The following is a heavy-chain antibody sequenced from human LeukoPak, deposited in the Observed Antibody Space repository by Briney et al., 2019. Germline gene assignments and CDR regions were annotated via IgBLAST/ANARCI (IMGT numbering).Heavy chain of an antibody. Sequence: TGGSLRLSCSASGFTFSSYAMHWVRQAPGNGLEYVSAISSNGGTIYYADSAKGRFTISRDNSKNTLYPQMSSLRVEDTAVYYCVKGSEAYCDSMSDYWGQGTLVTVSS. CDR3: VKGSEAYCDSMSDY. CDR1: GFTFSSYA. J-gene: IGHJ4*02. D-gene: IGHD3-22*01. CDR2: ISSNGGTI. V-gene: IGHV3-64D*09.